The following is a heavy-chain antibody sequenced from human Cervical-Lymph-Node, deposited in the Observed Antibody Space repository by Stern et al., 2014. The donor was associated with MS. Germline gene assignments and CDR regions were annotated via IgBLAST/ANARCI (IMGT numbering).Heavy chain of an antibody. CDR2: IYNSGAT. D-gene: IGHD1-26*01. J-gene: IGHJ5*02. Sequence: QVQLQESGPGLVKPSQTLSLTCTVSGDSINSGGHYWSWIRQRPGKGLEWIGYIYNSGATFYSPSLKGRVTISLDTSKNQFFLTLSSVTAADTAIYYCASRWSGTYYGQNWFDPWGQGILVTVSS. CDR3: ASRWSGTYYGQNWFDP. V-gene: IGHV4-31*03. CDR1: GDSINSGGHY.